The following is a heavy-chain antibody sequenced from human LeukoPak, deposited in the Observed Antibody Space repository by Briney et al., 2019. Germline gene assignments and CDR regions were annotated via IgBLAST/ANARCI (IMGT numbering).Heavy chain of an antibody. CDR3: ARDIMAYYYDSRDTTWDY. CDR1: GYTFTSYG. V-gene: IGHV1-18*01. D-gene: IGHD3-22*01. Sequence: GASVKVSCKASGYTFTSYGISWVRQAPGQGLEWMGWISAYNGNTNYAQKLQGRVTMTTDTSTSTAYMELRSLRSDDTAVYYCARDIMAYYYDSRDTTWDYWGQGTLVTVSS. CDR2: ISAYNGNT. J-gene: IGHJ4*02.